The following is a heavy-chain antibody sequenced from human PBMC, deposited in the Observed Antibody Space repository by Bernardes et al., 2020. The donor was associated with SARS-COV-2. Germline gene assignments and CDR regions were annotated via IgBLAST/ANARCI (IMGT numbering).Heavy chain of an antibody. CDR1: GFIFSTYA. V-gene: IGHV3-23*01. J-gene: IGHJ4*02. Sequence: GSLTLSCVGSGFIFSTYAMSWVRQAPGKGLEWVSGINGGGSIIYYADSVKGRFTVSKDNSKKTLYLQISSLRAEDTAVYYCGRELFSDYWGQGTLVTVSS. CDR3: GRELFSDY. D-gene: IGHD3-10*02. CDR2: INGGGSII.